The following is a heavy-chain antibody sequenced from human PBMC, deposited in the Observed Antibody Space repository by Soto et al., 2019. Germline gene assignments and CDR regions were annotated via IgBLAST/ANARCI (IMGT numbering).Heavy chain of an antibody. CDR3: AREGSYTFNGYYRSFDY. CDR2: MNPNSGNT. CDR1: GYTFTSYD. V-gene: IGHV1-8*01. D-gene: IGHD3-22*01. J-gene: IGHJ4*02. Sequence: ASVKVSCKASGYTFTSYDIDWVRQATGQGLEWMGWMNPNSGNTGYAQKFQGRVTITRDTSASTAYMELSSLRSEDTAVYYCAREGSYTFNGYYRSFDYCGPRTLVPVSS.